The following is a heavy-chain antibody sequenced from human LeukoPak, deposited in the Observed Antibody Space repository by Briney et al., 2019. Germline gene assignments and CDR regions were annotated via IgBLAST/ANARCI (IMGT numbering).Heavy chain of an antibody. CDR3: ARQRTSVTSPFDY. J-gene: IGHJ4*02. V-gene: IGHV4-61*03. CDR1: GGSVSSYNYY. CDR2: SNHRGST. Sequence: SETLSLTCAVSGGSVSSYNYYWSWLRQPPGLGLMWFVNSNHRGSTSYNTYLKSTVTISVDTSKNDFSEYLRSVTAADAAGYYCARQRTSVTSPFDYWGQGTLVTVSS. D-gene: IGHD4-17*01.